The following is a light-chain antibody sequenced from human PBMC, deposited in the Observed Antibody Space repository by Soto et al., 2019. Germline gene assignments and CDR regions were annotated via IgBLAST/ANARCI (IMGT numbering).Light chain of an antibody. CDR3: DSYTSSTTWV. V-gene: IGLV2-14*01. CDR2: EVS. CDR1: SSDIGASNY. J-gene: IGLJ3*02. Sequence: QSALTQPASVSGSPGQSITVSCNGTSSDIGASNYVSWYQQHPGKAHTLIISEVSNRPSGVSNRFSGSNSGSTASLTISGLQAEDEVDYYCDSYTSSTTWVFGGGTKRTV.